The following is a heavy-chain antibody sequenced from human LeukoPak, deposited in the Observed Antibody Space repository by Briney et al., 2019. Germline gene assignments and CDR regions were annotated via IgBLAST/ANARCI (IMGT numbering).Heavy chain of an antibody. CDR2: IRSEAKSYAT. CDR1: GFTFSGSA. Sequence: GGSLRLSCAASGFTFSGSAMHWVRQASGKGLEWVGQIRSEAKSYATAYAASVKGRFTISRDDSKNTLYLQMNSLRAEDTAVYYCAKDKWDYYDSSGYLWYYYYYMDVWGKGTTVTISS. CDR3: AKDKWDYYDSSGYLWYYYYYMDV. J-gene: IGHJ6*03. D-gene: IGHD3-22*01. V-gene: IGHV3-73*01.